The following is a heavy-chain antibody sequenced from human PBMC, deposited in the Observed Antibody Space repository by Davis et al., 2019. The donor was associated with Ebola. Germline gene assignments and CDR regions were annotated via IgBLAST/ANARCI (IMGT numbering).Heavy chain of an antibody. V-gene: IGHV5-51*01. Sequence: GESLKISCKTSGYTFSNFWIGWVRQMPGRGLELMGIVYPGDSDTRYSPSFQGRVTISADKSISTAYLQWSSLKASDTAMYYCARSGIVATGTGMDVWGKGTTVTVSS. CDR1: GYTFSNFW. J-gene: IGHJ6*04. CDR3: ARSGIVATGTGMDV. CDR2: VYPGDSDT. D-gene: IGHD6-13*01.